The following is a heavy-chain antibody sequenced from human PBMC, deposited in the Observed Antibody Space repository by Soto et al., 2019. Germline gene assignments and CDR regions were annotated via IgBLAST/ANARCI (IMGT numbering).Heavy chain of an antibody. Sequence: QLQLQESGPGLVKPSETLSLTCAVSGGSVISDHYYWAWIRQAPGKGLEWIGNIYYLGNNYYNPSLMSRATVSLDTSQNQVSLRLPSVAAADTAVYYWARHGGNKFDYWGQGTLVSVSS. V-gene: IGHV4-39*01. CDR1: GGSVISDHYY. D-gene: IGHD3-16*01. CDR2: IYYLGNN. CDR3: ARHGGNKFDY. J-gene: IGHJ4*02.